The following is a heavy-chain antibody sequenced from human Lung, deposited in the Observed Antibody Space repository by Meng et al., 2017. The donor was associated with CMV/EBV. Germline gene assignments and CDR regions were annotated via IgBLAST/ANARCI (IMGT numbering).Heavy chain of an antibody. D-gene: IGHD3-10*01. V-gene: IGHV4-59*01. CDR3: AREEGIGGFDP. Sequence: VQVQGSGPGLVKPSETLSLTCTVSGGSISSYYWSWIRQPPGKGLEWIGYIYYSGSTNYNPSLKSRVTISVDTSKNQFSLKLSSVTAADTAVYYCAREEGIGGFDPWGQGTLVTVSS. CDR1: GGSISSYY. CDR2: IYYSGST. J-gene: IGHJ5*02.